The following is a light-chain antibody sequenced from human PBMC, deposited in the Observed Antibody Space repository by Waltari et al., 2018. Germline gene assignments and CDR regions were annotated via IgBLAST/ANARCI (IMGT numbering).Light chain of an antibody. CDR2: AAS. V-gene: IGKV1-17*01. J-gene: IGKJ3*01. CDR1: QGIRVD. CDR3: LQHNSYPFT. Sequence: DIQMTQSPSSLSASVVDRVTINCRASQGIRVDLGWYQQKPGRAPKRLIYAASRLQSGVPSRFSGSGSGTEFTLTISSLEPEDFGTYYCLQHNSYPFTFGPGTKVDIK.